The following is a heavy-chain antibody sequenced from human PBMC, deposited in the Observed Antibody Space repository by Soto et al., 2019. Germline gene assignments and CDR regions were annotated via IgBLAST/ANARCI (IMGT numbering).Heavy chain of an antibody. CDR2: ISGSGGST. CDR3: AKVLGYCSGGSCYVDYFDY. J-gene: IGHJ4*02. Sequence: EVQLLESGGGLVQPGGSLRLSCAASGFTFSSYAMSWVRQAPGKGLEWVSAISGSGGSTYYADSVQGRFTISRDNSKNTLYLQMNSLRAEDTAVYYCAKVLGYCSGGSCYVDYFDYWGQGTLVTVSS. CDR1: GFTFSSYA. D-gene: IGHD2-15*01. V-gene: IGHV3-23*01.